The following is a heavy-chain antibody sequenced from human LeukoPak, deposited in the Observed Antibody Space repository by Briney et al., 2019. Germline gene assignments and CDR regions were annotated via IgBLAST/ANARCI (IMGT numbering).Heavy chain of an antibody. CDR3: ARDLTGFGELCDY. CDR1: GFTLSTYA. CDR2: ISYDGSNK. V-gene: IGHV3-30-3*01. D-gene: IGHD3-10*01. Sequence: PGGSLRLSCAASGFTLSTYAMHWVRQAPGKGLEWVAVISYDGSNKYYADSVKGRFTISRDNSKNTLYLQMNSLRAEDTAVYYCARDLTGFGELCDYWGQGTLVTVSS. J-gene: IGHJ4*02.